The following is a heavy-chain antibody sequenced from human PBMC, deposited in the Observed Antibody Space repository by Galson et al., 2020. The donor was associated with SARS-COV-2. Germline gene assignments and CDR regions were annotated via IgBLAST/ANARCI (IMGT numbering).Heavy chain of an antibody. D-gene: IGHD3-3*01. V-gene: IGHV3-13*01. CDR1: GFTFSSYD. Sequence: GESLKISCAASGFTFSSYDMHWVRQATGKGLEWVSAIGTAGDTYYPGSVKGRFTISRENAKNSLYLQMNSLRAGDTAVYYCARGGQSTIFGASLVYYYYYMDVWGKGTTVTVSS. CDR3: ARGGQSTIFGASLVYYYYYMDV. CDR2: IGTAGDT. J-gene: IGHJ6*03.